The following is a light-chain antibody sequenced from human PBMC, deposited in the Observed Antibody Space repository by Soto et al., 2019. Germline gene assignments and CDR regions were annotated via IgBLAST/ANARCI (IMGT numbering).Light chain of an antibody. J-gene: IGKJ5*01. CDR2: EVS. CDR3: MQSTQLPAT. CDR1: QSLLHITGETF. Sequence: DVVMTQSPPSLSVTPGQPASISCKSSQSLLHITGETFLFWYLQKPGQSPQLLIYEVSTRVSGVPDRFSGSGSGTDFTLEISRVETDDVGIYYCMQSTQLPATFGQGTRLGIE. V-gene: IGKV2D-29*02.